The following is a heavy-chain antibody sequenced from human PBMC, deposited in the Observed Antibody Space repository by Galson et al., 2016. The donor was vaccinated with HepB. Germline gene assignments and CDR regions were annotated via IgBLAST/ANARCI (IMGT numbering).Heavy chain of an antibody. D-gene: IGHD5-24*01. CDR2: INPSEGTT. CDR1: GYNFASLF. J-gene: IGHJ2*01. CDR3: ARDGPIRRGGYTNLFWYFDL. V-gene: IGHV1-46*01. Sequence: SVKVSCRASGYNFASLFIYWIRQAPGQGLEWVGTINPSEGTTTYAQKFQGRVIMTSDTSTSTVYMELSGLASDDTAVYYGARDGPIRRGGYTNLFWYFDLWGRGTLVTVSS.